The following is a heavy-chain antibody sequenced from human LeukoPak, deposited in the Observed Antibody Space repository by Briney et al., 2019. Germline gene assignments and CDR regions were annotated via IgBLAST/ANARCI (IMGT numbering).Heavy chain of an antibody. D-gene: IGHD2-15*01. V-gene: IGHV3-53*01. CDR1: GFAVRLNY. CDR3: ARAWDFVVGAFDI. Sequence: GGSLRLSCAASGFAVRLNYMTWVRQAPGKGLEWVSIIYSGGDTYYADSVRGRFTVSRDDSKNILYLEMNSLRGDDTGIYYCARAWDFVVGAFDIWGQGTVVTVSS. CDR2: IYSGGDT. J-gene: IGHJ3*02.